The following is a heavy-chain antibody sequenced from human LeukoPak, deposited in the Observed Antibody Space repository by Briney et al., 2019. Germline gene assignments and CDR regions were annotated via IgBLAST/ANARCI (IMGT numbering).Heavy chain of an antibody. D-gene: IGHD6-19*01. J-gene: IGHJ4*02. CDR3: ARLSSGWYYNN. V-gene: IGHV4-34*01. CDR1: GGSFSGYY. Sequence: PSETLSLTCAVYGGSFSGYYWSWIRQPPGKGLEWIGEINHSGSTNYNPSLKSRVTISVDTSKNQFSLKLSSVTAADTAVYYCARLSSGWYYNNWGQGTLVTVSS. CDR2: INHSGST.